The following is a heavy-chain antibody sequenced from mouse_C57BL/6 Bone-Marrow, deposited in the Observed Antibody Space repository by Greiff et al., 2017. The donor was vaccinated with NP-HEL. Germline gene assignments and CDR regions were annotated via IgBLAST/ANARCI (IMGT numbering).Heavy chain of an antibody. CDR1: GYTFTSYW. D-gene: IGHD1-1*01. Sequence: VQLKQSGTVLARPGASVKMSCKTSGYTFTSYWMHWVKQRPGQGLEWIGAIYPGNSDTSYNQKFKGKAKLTAVTSASTAYMELSSLTNEDSAVYYCTRITTVVDDSYAMDYWGQGTSVTVSS. CDR3: TRITTVVDDSYAMDY. J-gene: IGHJ4*01. V-gene: IGHV1-5*01. CDR2: IYPGNSDT.